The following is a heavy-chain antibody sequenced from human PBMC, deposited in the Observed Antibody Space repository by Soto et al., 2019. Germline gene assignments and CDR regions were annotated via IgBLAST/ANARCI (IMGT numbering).Heavy chain of an antibody. D-gene: IGHD2-2*01. V-gene: IGHV1-69*13. Sequence: ASVKVSCKASGGTFSSYAISWVRQAPGQGLEWMGGIIPIFGTANYAQKFQGRVTITADESTSTAYMELSSLRSEDTAVYYCARAYCSSTSCYPVYYYYGMDVWGQGTTVTVSS. J-gene: IGHJ6*02. CDR1: GGTFSSYA. CDR3: ARAYCSSTSCYPVYYYYGMDV. CDR2: IIPIFGTA.